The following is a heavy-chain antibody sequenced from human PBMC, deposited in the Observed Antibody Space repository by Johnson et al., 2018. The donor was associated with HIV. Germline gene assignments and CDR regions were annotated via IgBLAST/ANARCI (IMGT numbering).Heavy chain of an antibody. J-gene: IGHJ3*02. D-gene: IGHD2-2*01. CDR2: ISYDGSNT. CDR1: GFTFSRYG. Sequence: QVHLVESGGGVVQPGRSLRLSCAASGFTFSRYGMHWVRQAPGKGLEWVAVISYDGSNTYYADSVKGRFTISRDNSKITLYLQLSSLGTEDTAVFYCARGGVVHDAFDMWGQGTMVTVSS. V-gene: IGHV3-30*19. CDR3: ARGGVVHDAFDM.